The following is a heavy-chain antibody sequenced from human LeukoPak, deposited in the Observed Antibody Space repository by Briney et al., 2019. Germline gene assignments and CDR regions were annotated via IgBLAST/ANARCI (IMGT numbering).Heavy chain of an antibody. CDR3: ARHLSFDY. CDR2: IYPGDFDT. Sequence: GESLKISCKDSGSSFSNYWIAWVRQMPGKGLEWMGIIYPGDFDTRYSPSFQGQVTISADKSISTAYLQWSSLKASDTAMYYCARHLSFDYWGQGTLVTVSS. CDR1: GSSFSNYW. V-gene: IGHV5-51*01. J-gene: IGHJ4*02.